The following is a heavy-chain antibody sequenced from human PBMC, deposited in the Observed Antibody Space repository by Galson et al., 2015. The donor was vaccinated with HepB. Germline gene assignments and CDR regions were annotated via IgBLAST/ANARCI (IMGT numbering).Heavy chain of an antibody. CDR3: AGDNSSGWSYFDY. Sequence: SLRLSCAASGFTFSSYAMHWVRQAPGKGLEWVAVISYDGSNKYYADSVKGRFTISRDNSKNTLYLQMNSLRAEDTAVYYCAGDNSSGWSYFDYWGQGTLVTVSS. CDR1: GFTFSSYA. J-gene: IGHJ4*02. D-gene: IGHD6-19*01. CDR2: ISYDGSNK. V-gene: IGHV3-30-3*01.